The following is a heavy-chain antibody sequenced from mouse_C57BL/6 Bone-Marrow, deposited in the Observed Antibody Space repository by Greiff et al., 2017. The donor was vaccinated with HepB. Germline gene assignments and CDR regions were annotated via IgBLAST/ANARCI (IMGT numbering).Heavy chain of an antibody. V-gene: IGHV5-6*01. D-gene: IGHD2-5*01. CDR3: ARQRTIVTTYYFDY. J-gene: IGHJ2*01. CDR1: GFTFSSYG. CDR2: ISSGGSYT. Sequence: EVKLMESGGDLVKPGGSLKLSCAASGFTFSSYGMSWVRQTPDKRLEWVATISSGGSYTYYPDSVKGRFTISRDNAKNTLYLQMSSLKSEDTAMYYCARQRTIVTTYYFDYWGQGTTLTVSS.